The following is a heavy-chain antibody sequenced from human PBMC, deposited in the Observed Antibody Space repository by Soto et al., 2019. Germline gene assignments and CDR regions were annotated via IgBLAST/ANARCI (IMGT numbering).Heavy chain of an antibody. CDR1: GGSISSSSYY. J-gene: IGHJ3*02. CDR3: ARSGYYYDSSGYSYAFDI. Sequence: TLSLTCTVSGGSISSSSYYWGWIRQPPGKGLEWIGSIYYSGSTYYNPSLKSRVTISVDTSKNQFSLKLSSVTAADTAVYYFARSGYYYDSSGYSYAFDIWGQGTMVTVSS. D-gene: IGHD3-22*01. CDR2: IYYSGST. V-gene: IGHV4-39*01.